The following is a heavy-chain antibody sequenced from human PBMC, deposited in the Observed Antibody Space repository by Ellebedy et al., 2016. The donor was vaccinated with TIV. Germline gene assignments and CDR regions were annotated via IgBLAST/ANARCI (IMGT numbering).Heavy chain of an antibody. J-gene: IGHJ3*01. D-gene: IGHD4-23*01. CDR1: GLTFSSHA. V-gene: IGHV3-23*01. CDR3: ARDPVGVGPTFDV. CDR2: ITESGGNT. Sequence: PGGSLRPSCAASGLTFSSHAMSWVRQAPGKGLEWVSSITESGGNTYYADSVKGRFTISRDNSKDTLFLQMNSLRAEDTAIYFCARDPVGVGPTFDVWGQGTMVTVSS.